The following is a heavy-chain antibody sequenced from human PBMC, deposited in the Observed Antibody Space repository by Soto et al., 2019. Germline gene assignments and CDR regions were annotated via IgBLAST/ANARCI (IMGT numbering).Heavy chain of an antibody. J-gene: IGHJ6*02. V-gene: IGHV3-21*01. D-gene: IGHD2-15*01. CDR2: ISSSSSYI. CDR1: GFTFSSYS. Sequence: GGSLRLSCAASGFTFSSYSMNWVRQAPGKGLEWVSSISSSSSYIYYADSVKGRFTISRDNAKNSLYLQMNSLRDEDTAVYYCARDYCSGGSCYYYYYYGMDVWGQGTTVTVSS. CDR3: ARDYCSGGSCYYYYYYGMDV.